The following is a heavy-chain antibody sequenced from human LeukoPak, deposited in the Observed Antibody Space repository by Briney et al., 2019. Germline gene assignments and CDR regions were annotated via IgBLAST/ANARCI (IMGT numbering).Heavy chain of an antibody. D-gene: IGHD4-17*01. J-gene: IGHJ5*02. CDR3: ARGLRQSLTVNNWFDP. CDR1: GGSISSGGYY. V-gene: IGHV4-31*03. Sequence: SQTLSLTCTVSGGSISSGGYYWSWIRQPPGKGLEWIGYIYYSGSTYYNPSLKSRVTISVDTSKNQFSLKLSSVTAADTAVYYCARGLRQSLTVNNWFDPWGQGTLVTVSS. CDR2: IYYSGST.